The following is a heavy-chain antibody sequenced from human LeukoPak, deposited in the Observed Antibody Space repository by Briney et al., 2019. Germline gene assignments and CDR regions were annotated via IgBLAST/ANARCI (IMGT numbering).Heavy chain of an antibody. V-gene: IGHV3-23*01. J-gene: IGHJ4*02. Sequence: GGSLRLSCVVSGFTLSSYAMSWVRQAPGKGLEWVAATSSSDSGKYHADSVRGRFTISRDNSKNTLYLQMNSLRVEDTAVYYCAKGGRITMLRGVQRDHYFDYWGQGTLVTVSS. CDR3: AKGGRITMLRGVQRDHYFDY. CDR1: GFTLSSYA. D-gene: IGHD3-10*01. CDR2: TSSSDSGK.